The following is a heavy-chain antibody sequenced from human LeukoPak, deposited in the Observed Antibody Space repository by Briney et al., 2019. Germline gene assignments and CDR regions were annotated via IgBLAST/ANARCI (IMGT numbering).Heavy chain of an antibody. J-gene: IGHJ5*02. CDR1: GLTLSGYW. Sequence: PGGSLRLPCSASGLTLSGYWMHWVRQIPGKGLVWVSRIDSDGSGTSYADSVKGRFTISRDDVKNMLYLQMNSLRVEDTAVYYCARDPRNVGLAPWGQGTLVTVSS. CDR2: IDSDGSGT. CDR3: ARDPRNVGLAP. V-gene: IGHV3-74*01. D-gene: IGHD2-15*01.